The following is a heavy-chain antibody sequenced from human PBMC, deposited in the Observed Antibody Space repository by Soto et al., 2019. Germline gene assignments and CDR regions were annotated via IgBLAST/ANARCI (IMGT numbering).Heavy chain of an antibody. D-gene: IGHD3-10*01. J-gene: IGHJ6*02. V-gene: IGHV1-69*13. CDR2: IIPIFGTA. CDR3: ARGSYYGSGSYYSTGYGMDV. CDR1: GGTFSSYA. Sequence: SVKVSCKASGGTFSSYAISWVRQAPGQGLEWMGGIIPIFGTANYAQKFQGRVTITADESTSTAYMELSSLRFDDTAVYCCARGSYYGSGSYYSTGYGMDVWGQGTTVTVSS.